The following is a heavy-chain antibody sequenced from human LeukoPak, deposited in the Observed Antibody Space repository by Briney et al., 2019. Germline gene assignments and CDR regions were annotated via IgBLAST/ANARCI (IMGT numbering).Heavy chain of an antibody. V-gene: IGHV3-30*14. D-gene: IGHD1-26*01. CDR2: ISYDGSNK. Sequence: AGGSLRLSCAASGFSFSSYAMHWVRQAPGKGLEWVALISYDGSNKKYADSVKGRFTISRDNSKNTLYLQMNSLRAEDTAVYYCARGRSYKPGLYYFDYWGQGTLVTVSS. CDR3: ARGRSYKPGLYYFDY. J-gene: IGHJ4*02. CDR1: GFSFSSYA.